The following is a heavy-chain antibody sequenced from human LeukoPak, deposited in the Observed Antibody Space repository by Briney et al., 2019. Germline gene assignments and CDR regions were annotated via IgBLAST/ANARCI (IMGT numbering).Heavy chain of an antibody. CDR2: ISWNSGSI. J-gene: IGHJ5*02. CDR1: GFTFDDYA. CDR3: ARGSSSWLKYNWFDP. Sequence: PGRSLRLSCAASGFTFDDYAMHWVRQAPGKGLEWVSGISWNSGSIGYADSVKGRFTISRDNAKNSLYLQMNSLRAEDTAVYYCARGSSSWLKYNWFDPWGQGTLVTVSS. V-gene: IGHV3-9*01. D-gene: IGHD6-13*01.